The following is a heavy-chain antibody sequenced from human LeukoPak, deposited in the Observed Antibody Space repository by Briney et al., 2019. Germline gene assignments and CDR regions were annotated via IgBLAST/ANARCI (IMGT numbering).Heavy chain of an antibody. CDR2: IYHSGRT. J-gene: IGHJ4*02. CDR3: TREEGGTTVDY. D-gene: IGHD1-1*01. V-gene: IGHV4-38-2*02. CDR1: GYSISSGYY. Sequence: SETLSLTCTVSGYSISSGYYWGWIRQPPGKGPEWIGSIYHSGRTYYNPSLKSRITISQDTSKNQFSLKVNSVTAADTAAYYCTREEGGTTVDYWGQGTLVTVSS.